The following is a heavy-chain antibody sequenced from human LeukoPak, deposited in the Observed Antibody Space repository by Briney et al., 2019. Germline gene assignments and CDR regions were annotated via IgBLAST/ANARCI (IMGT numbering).Heavy chain of an antibody. D-gene: IGHD2/OR15-2a*01. CDR2: IYSGGST. Sequence: GGSLRLSCAASGFTVSSNYMSWVRQAPGMGLEWVSVIYSGGSTYYADSVKGRFTISRDNSKNTLYLQMNSLRAEDTAVYYCARAYPDYFRIDYWGQGTLVTVSS. J-gene: IGHJ4*02. V-gene: IGHV3-53*01. CDR1: GFTVSSNY. CDR3: ARAYPDYFRIDY.